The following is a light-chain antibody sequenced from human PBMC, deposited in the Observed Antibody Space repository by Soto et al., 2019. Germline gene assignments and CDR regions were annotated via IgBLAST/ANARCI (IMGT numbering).Light chain of an antibody. Sequence: EIVLTQSPGTLSLSPGERATLSCKASQSVSSNFLAWYQRKPGQAPRLLIYGASYRATDIPYRFSGSGSGIDFTVTITCLEPEDFAVYYCQQYGTSPPTFGQGTKVEI. V-gene: IGKV3-20*01. CDR1: QSVSSNF. CDR3: QQYGTSPPT. CDR2: GAS. J-gene: IGKJ1*01.